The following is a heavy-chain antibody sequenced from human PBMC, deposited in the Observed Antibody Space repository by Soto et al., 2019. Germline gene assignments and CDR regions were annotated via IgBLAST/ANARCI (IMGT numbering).Heavy chain of an antibody. D-gene: IGHD1-26*01. Sequence: SETLSLTCTVSGGSISSYYWSWIRQPPGKGLEWIGYIYYSGSTNYNPSLKSRVTISVDTSKNQFSLKLSSVTAADTAVYYCARDLNSGSYYENWFDPWGQGTLVTVSS. V-gene: IGHV4-59*01. CDR1: GGSISSYY. J-gene: IGHJ5*02. CDR3: ARDLNSGSYYENWFDP. CDR2: IYYSGST.